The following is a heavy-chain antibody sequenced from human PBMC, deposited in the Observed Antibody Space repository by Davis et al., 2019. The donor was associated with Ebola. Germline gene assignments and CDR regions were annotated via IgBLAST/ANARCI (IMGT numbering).Heavy chain of an antibody. D-gene: IGHD3-16*01. CDR3: ARVPPKRFPYYGMDV. V-gene: IGHV4-34*01. CDR2: INHSGST. J-gene: IGHJ6*02. CDR1: GGSFSGYY. Sequence: SETLSLTCAVYGGSFSGYYWSWIRQPPGKGLEWIGEINHSGSTNYNPSLKSRVTISVDKSKNQFSLKLSSVTAADTAVYYCARVPPKRFPYYGMDVWGQGTTVTVSS.